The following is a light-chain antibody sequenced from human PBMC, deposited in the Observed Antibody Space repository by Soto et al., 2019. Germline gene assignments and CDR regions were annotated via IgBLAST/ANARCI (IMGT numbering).Light chain of an antibody. V-gene: IGLV2-8*01. CDR3: SSYAGSSNV. J-gene: IGLJ1*01. Sequence: QSVLTQPPSASGSPGQSVTISCTGTSSDVGGYNYVSWYQQHPGKAPKLMIYEVNKRPSGVPDRFSGSKSGNTASLTVSGLQAEDAADYHCSSYAGSSNVFGTGTKVTVL. CDR2: EVN. CDR1: SSDVGGYNY.